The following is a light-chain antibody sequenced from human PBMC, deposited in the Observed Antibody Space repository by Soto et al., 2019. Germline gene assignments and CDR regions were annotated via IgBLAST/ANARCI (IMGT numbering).Light chain of an antibody. V-gene: IGKV3-15*01. CDR3: QQYHGWPWT. Sequence: EIVMTQSPATLSVSPGEGATLSCRASQSISNHLAWFQQKPGQAPRLLITGASTRVTGIPARFSGSGSGTEFTLTISSLQSEEFAVYYCQQYHGWPWTFGQGTKVEIK. CDR1: QSISNH. J-gene: IGKJ1*01. CDR2: GAS.